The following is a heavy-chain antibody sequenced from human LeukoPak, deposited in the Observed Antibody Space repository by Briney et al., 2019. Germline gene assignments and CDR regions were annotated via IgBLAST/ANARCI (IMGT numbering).Heavy chain of an antibody. CDR2: IYSGGST. D-gene: IGHD4-11*01. CDR1: GFTVSSNY. CDR3: ASSSYLQSMTTDPGAFDI. V-gene: IGHV3-53*01. Sequence: GGSLRLSCAASGFTVSSNYMSWVRQAPGKGLEWVSVIYSGGSTYYADSVKGRFTISRDNSKNTLYLQMNSLRAEDTAVYYCASSSYLQSMTTDPGAFDIWGQGTMVTVSS. J-gene: IGHJ3*02.